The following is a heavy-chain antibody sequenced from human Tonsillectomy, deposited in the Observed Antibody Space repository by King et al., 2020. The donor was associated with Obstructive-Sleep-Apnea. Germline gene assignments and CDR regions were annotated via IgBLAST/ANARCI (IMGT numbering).Heavy chain of an antibody. J-gene: IGHJ4*02. CDR3: ARLLVEMATNWGYYFDY. D-gene: IGHD5-24*01. V-gene: IGHV4-59*08. CDR2: IYYSGSA. CDR1: GGSISSYY. Sequence: VQLQESGPGLVKPSETLSLTCTVSGGSISSYYWSWIRQPPGKGLEWIGYIYYSGSANYNPSLKSRVTISVDTSKNQFSLRLSSVTAADTAVYYCARLLVEMATNWGYYFDYWGQGTLVTVSS.